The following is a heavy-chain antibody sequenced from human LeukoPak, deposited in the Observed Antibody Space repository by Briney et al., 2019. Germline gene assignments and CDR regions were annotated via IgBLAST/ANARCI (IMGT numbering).Heavy chain of an antibody. CDR1: GFTFSSYE. CDR3: ARDPGGATSY. D-gene: IGHD1-26*01. CDR2: ISSSGSTI. Sequence: AGGSLRLSCAASGFTFSSYEMNWVRQAPGKGLEWVSYISSSGSTIYYADSVKGRFTISRDNAKNSLYLQMDSLRAEDTAVYYCARDPGGATSYWGQGTLVTVSS. J-gene: IGHJ4*02. V-gene: IGHV3-48*03.